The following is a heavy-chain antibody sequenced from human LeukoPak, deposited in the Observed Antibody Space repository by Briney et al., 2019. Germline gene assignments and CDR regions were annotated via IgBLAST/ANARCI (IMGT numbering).Heavy chain of an antibody. Sequence: SETLSLTCTVSGGSISSYYWSWIRQPPGKGLEWIGYIYYSGSTNYNPSLKSRVTISVDTSKNQFSLKLSSVTAADTAVYYCARRIPSYYYDSSGYYGYYYYMDVWGKGATVTISS. CDR1: GGSISSYY. D-gene: IGHD3-22*01. CDR3: ARRIPSYYYDSSGYYGYYYYMDV. V-gene: IGHV4-59*01. J-gene: IGHJ6*03. CDR2: IYYSGST.